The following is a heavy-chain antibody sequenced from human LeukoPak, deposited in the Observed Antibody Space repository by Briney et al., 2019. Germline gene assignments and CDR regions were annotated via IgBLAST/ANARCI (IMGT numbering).Heavy chain of an antibody. J-gene: IGHJ6*02. CDR1: GYTFTGYY. Sequence: ASVKVSCKASGYTFTGYYMHWVRQAPGQGLEWMGWINPNSGGTNYAQKFQGRVTMTRDTSISTAYMELSRLRSDDTAVYYCARDLPGIARQYYYYYGMDVWGQGTTVTVSS. CDR2: INPNSGGT. V-gene: IGHV1-2*02. CDR3: ARDLPGIARQYYYYYGMDV. D-gene: IGHD6-13*01.